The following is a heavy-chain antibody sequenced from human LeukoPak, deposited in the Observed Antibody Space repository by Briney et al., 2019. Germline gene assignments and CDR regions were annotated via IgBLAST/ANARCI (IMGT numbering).Heavy chain of an antibody. D-gene: IGHD6-19*01. CDR1: GFTFNTYG. J-gene: IGHJ4*02. CDR2: IYSGGDT. V-gene: IGHV3-NL1*01. CDR3: AKERSLEIAVAGTIFDY. Sequence: GGSLRLSCVTSGFTFNTYGMHWVRQAPGKGLEWVSVIYSGGDTYYTDSVKGGFTISRDNSKNMIYLELSRLKAEDTAVYYCAKERSLEIAVAGTIFDYWGQGTLVTVSS.